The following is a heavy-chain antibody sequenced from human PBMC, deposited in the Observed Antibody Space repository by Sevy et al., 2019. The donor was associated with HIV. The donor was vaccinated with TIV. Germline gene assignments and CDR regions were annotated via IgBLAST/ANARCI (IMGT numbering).Heavy chain of an antibody. CDR2: IWYDGSNK. Sequence: GGSLRLSCAASGFTFSSYGMHWVRQAPGKGLEWVAVIWYDGSNKYYADSVKGRFTISRDNSKNTLYLQMNSLRAEDTAVYYWARGSPDIVLEPAAYYYYGMDVWGQGTTVTVSS. CDR1: GFTFSSYG. CDR3: ARGSPDIVLEPAAYYYYGMDV. D-gene: IGHD2-2*01. V-gene: IGHV3-33*01. J-gene: IGHJ6*02.